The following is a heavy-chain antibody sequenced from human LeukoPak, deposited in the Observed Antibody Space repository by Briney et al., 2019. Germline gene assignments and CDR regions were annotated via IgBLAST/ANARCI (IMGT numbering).Heavy chain of an antibody. D-gene: IGHD1-1*01. CDR1: GGSISSGSYY. CDR3: ARESNWNDPFDI. V-gene: IGHV4-61*02. Sequence: SQTLSLTCTVSGGSISSGSYYWSWIRQPAGKGLEWIGRIYTSGSTNYNPSLKSRVTMSVDTSKNQFSLKLSSVTAADTAVYYCARESNWNDPFDIWGQGTMVTVSS. J-gene: IGHJ3*02. CDR2: IYTSGST.